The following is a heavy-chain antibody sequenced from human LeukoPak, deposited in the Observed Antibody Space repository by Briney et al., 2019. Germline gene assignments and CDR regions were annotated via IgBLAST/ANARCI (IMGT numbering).Heavy chain of an antibody. Sequence: GGSLRLSCAASGFTFSSYSMNWVRQAPGKGLEWVSSISSSSSYIYYADSVKGRFTISRDNAKNTLYLQMSSLTAKDTAVYYCAKDRSIGTYYTFDSWGQGTLVTVSS. D-gene: IGHD1-26*01. J-gene: IGHJ4*02. V-gene: IGHV3-21*04. CDR2: ISSSSSYI. CDR1: GFTFSSYS. CDR3: AKDRSIGTYYTFDS.